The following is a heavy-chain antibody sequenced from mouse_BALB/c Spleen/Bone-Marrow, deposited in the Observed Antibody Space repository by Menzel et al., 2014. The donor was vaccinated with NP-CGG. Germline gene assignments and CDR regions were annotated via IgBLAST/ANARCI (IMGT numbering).Heavy chain of an antibody. CDR2: IWGDGST. Sequence: VKVVESGPGLVAPSQSLSITCTVSGFSLTGYGVSWVRQPPGKGLEWLGMIWGDGSTDYNSALKSRLSISKDNSKSQVFLKMNSLQTDDTARYYCARDSFLIARALGYWGQGTSVTVSS. CDR1: GFSLTGYG. D-gene: IGHD2-4*01. CDR3: ARDSFLIARALGY. J-gene: IGHJ4*01. V-gene: IGHV2-6-7*01.